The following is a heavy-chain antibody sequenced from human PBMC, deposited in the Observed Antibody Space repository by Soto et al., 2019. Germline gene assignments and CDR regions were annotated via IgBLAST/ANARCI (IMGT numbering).Heavy chain of an antibody. CDR2: IYYSGSA. J-gene: IGHJ6*02. CDR1: GGSISSYY. D-gene: IGHD6-6*01. CDR3: ARGRQLVSFFSQAWGMDV. V-gene: IGHV4-59*01. Sequence: QVQLQESGPGLVKPSETLSLTCTVSGGSISSYYWSWIRQPPGKGLEWIGYIYYSGSANYNPSLKSRVTISVDTSKNQFSLKLSSVTAADTAVYYCARGRQLVSFFSQAWGMDVWGQGTTVTVSS.